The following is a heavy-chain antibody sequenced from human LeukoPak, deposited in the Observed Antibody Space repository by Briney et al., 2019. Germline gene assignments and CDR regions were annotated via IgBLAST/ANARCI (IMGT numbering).Heavy chain of an antibody. V-gene: IGHV1-46*01. CDR1: GYTFTSYH. J-gene: IGHJ4*02. CDR2: INPSGGST. Sequence: ASVKVSCKASGYTFTSYHMHWVRQAPGQGLEWMGIINPSGGSTSYAQKFQGRVTMTRDMSTSTVYMELSSLRSEDTAVYYCAVVRGVRYYFDYWGQGTLVTVSS. D-gene: IGHD3-10*01. CDR3: AVVRGVRYYFDY.